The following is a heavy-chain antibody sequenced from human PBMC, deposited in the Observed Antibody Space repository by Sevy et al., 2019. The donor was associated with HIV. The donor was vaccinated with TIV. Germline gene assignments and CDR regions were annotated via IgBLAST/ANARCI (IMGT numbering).Heavy chain of an antibody. Sequence: GGSLRLSCSVSGFTFSGYAMNWVRQAPGKGLEWVSGISGSGGSTYYADSVKGRFTISRDNSKNTLYLQMDSLRAEDTAIYYCARCGTYYDFWSDHTPRMDVWGQGTTVTVSS. CDR1: GFTFSGYA. CDR2: ISGSGGST. D-gene: IGHD3-3*01. CDR3: ARCGTYYDFWSDHTPRMDV. V-gene: IGHV3-23*01. J-gene: IGHJ6*02.